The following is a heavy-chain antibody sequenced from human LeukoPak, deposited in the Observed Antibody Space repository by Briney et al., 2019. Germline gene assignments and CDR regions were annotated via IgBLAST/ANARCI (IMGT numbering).Heavy chain of an antibody. CDR1: GYTFTNYY. V-gene: IGHV1-46*01. CDR2: INPSGGST. J-gene: IGHJ4*02. D-gene: IGHD4-17*01. CDR3: ATNQYGDYTLGDY. Sequence: ASVKVSCKASGYTFTNYYMHWVRQAPGQGLEWMGVINPSGGSTSYAQKFQGRVTMTRDTSISTAYMELSTLRSDDTAVYYCATNQYGDYTLGDYWGQGTLVSVSS.